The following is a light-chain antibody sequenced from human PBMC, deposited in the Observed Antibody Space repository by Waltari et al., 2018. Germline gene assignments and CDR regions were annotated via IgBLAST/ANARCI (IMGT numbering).Light chain of an antibody. Sequence: EIVLTQSPGTLSLLPGEGATLSCRTSQTDRTTYLAWYQQKPGQAPPLLLYGTFSRATGIPDRFTGSGSGTDFSLTISSLEPEDFATYYCQQYDISPLTFGGGTKVEIK. V-gene: IGKV3-20*01. CDR3: QQYDISPLT. CDR1: QTDRTTY. CDR2: GTF. J-gene: IGKJ4*01.